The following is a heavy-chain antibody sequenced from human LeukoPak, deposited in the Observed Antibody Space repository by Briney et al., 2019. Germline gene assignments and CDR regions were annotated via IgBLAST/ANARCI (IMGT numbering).Heavy chain of an antibody. CDR1: GFTFSDYY. V-gene: IGHV3-11*01. D-gene: IGHD1-26*01. J-gene: IGHJ3*02. CDR3: ATIPRVGATHDAFDI. Sequence: PGGPLRLSCAASGFTFSDYYMSWIRQAPGKGLEWVSYISSSGSTIYYADSVKGRFTISRDNAKNSLYLQMNSLRAEDTAVYYCATIPRVGATHDAFDIWGQGTMVTVSS. CDR2: ISSSGSTI.